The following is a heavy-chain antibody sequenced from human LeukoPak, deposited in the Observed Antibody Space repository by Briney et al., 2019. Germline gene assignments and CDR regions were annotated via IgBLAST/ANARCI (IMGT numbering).Heavy chain of an antibody. V-gene: IGHV3-7*01. CDR2: IKQDGSEK. CDR1: GFTSSSYW. CDR3: ARGSGNARGHYYIDV. J-gene: IGHJ6*03. Sequence: GGSLRLSCAASGFTSSSYWMSWVRQAPGKGLEWVANIKQDGSEKYYVDSVKGRFTISRDNAKNSLYLQMNSLRAEDTAVYYCARGSGNARGHYYIDVWGKGTTVTVSS. D-gene: IGHD2-2*01.